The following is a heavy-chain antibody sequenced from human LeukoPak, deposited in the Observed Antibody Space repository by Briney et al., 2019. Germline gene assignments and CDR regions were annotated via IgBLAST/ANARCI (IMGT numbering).Heavy chain of an antibody. V-gene: IGHV3-21*01. CDR2: ISSSSSYI. Sequence: AAVSLRLSCAASGFTFSSYSMNWVRQAPGKGLEWVSTISSSSSYIYYADSVKGRFTISRDNAKNSLYLQMNSLRAEDTAVYYCARGVQQVVPAAMDYWGQGTLVTVSS. J-gene: IGHJ4*02. D-gene: IGHD2-2*01. CDR3: ARGVQQVVPAAMDY. CDR1: GFTFSSYS.